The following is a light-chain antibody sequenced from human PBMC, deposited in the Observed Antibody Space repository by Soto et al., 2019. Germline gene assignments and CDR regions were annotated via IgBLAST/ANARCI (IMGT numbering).Light chain of an antibody. CDR2: ATS. CDR1: QSIRNF. CDR3: QQSFDYPWT. V-gene: IGKV1-39*01. Sequence: DIQMTQSPSSLSASVGDRVTITCRASQSIRNFLNWYQQKPGEVPQLLIYATSGLQSGVPSRFSGSGSGTNFTLTISSLQPEDFASYYCQQSFDYPWTCGPGTKVEIK. J-gene: IGKJ1*01.